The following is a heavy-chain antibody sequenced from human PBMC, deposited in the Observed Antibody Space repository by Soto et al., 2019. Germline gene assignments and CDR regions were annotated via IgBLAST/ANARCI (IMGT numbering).Heavy chain of an antibody. J-gene: IGHJ4*02. CDR3: ARDGASGSSSAMFDY. CDR1: GFFFGGYG. Sequence: QVQLVDSGGGVVQPGRSLRLSCAASGFFFGGYGMHWVRQAPGKGLEWVAGNWNDEKTKFYADSVKGRFTISRDNSKKPLWLQMDSLRAEDTAVYYCARDGASGSSSAMFDYWGQGTLVTVSS. CDR2: NWNDEKTK. D-gene: IGHD2-2*01. V-gene: IGHV3-33*01.